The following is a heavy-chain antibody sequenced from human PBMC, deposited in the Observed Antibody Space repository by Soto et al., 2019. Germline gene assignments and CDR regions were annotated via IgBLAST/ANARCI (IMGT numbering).Heavy chain of an antibody. V-gene: IGHV3-23*01. CDR2: ISGSGGST. CDR3: AKGGVVVGGMDV. J-gene: IGHJ6*02. D-gene: IGHD2-15*01. Sequence: GGSLRLSCAASGFTFSSYAMSWDRQAPGKGLEWVSAISGSGGSTYYADSVKGRFTIYRDNSKNTLYLQMNSLRAEDTAVYYCAKGGVVVGGMDVWGQGTTVTVSS. CDR1: GFTFSSYA.